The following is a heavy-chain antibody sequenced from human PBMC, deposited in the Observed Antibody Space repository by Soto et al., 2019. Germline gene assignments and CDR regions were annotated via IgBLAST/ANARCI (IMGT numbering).Heavy chain of an antibody. Sequence: QVQLQESGPGLVKPSGTLSLTCAVSGGSISSSNWWSWVRQPPGKGLEWIGEIYHSGSTNYNPSLKSRVTISVDKSKNQFSLKLSSVTAADTGVYYCASLPYYYGSGSYYRGVDYWGQGTLVTVSS. V-gene: IGHV4-4*02. CDR3: ASLPYYYGSGSYYRGVDY. D-gene: IGHD3-10*01. CDR1: GGSISSSNW. J-gene: IGHJ4*02. CDR2: IYHSGST.